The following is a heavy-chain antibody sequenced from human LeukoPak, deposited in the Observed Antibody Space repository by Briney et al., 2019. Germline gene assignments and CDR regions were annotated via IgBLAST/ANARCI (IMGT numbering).Heavy chain of an antibody. CDR2: INPNSGGT. Sequence: GASVKVSCKASGYTFTGYYMHWVRQAPGQGLEWMGWINPNSGGTNYAQRFQGRFTITRDTSMSTAYMELSRLRSDDTAVYYCARETLPIYCSSTSCYHNWFDPGGQGTLVTVSS. CDR1: GYTFTGYY. J-gene: IGHJ5*02. CDR3: ARETLPIYCSSTSCYHNWFDP. D-gene: IGHD2-2*01. V-gene: IGHV1-2*02.